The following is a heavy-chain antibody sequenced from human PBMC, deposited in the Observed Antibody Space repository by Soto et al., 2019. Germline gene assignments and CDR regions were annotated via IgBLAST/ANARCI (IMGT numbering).Heavy chain of an antibody. D-gene: IGHD6-13*01. CDR3: ARGYRQSGYSSSWVFDY. V-gene: IGHV4-31*03. CDR1: GGSINSGGYY. J-gene: IGHJ4*02. CDR2: MYYSGST. Sequence: QVQLRESGPGLVKPSQTLSLTCTVSGGSINSGGYYWNWIRQHPGKGLEWIGYMYYSGSTYCNPFLRCRLIITADTSENHFSLKLSSVTAADTAVYFCARGYRQSGYSSSWVFDYWGQGTLVNVSS.